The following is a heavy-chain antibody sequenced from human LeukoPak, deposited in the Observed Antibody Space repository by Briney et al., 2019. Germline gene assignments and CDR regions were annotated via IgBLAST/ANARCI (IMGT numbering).Heavy chain of an antibody. Sequence: GGSLRLSCAASGFTFSSYAMHWVRQAPGKGLEWVANIKQDGSEKYYVDSVKGRFTISRDNAKNSLYLQMNSLRAEDTAVYYCARDSSGWYYFDYWGQGTLVTVSS. J-gene: IGHJ4*02. CDR2: IKQDGSEK. CDR1: GFTFSSYA. D-gene: IGHD6-19*01. V-gene: IGHV3-7*03. CDR3: ARDSSGWYYFDY.